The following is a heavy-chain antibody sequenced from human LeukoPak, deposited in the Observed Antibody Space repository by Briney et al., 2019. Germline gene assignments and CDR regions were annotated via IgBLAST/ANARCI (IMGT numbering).Heavy chain of an antibody. V-gene: IGHV3-21*01. CDR2: ISSSSSYI. D-gene: IGHD2-15*01. CDR1: GFTFSSYS. J-gene: IGHJ6*02. CDR3: ARDIVVVVAAGSYYYYGMDV. Sequence: GGSLRLSCAASGFTFSSYSMNWVRQAPGKGLEWVSSISSSSSYIYYADSVKGRFTISRDNAKNSLNLQMNSLRAEDTAVYYCARDIVVVVAAGSYYYYGMDVWGQGTTVTVSS.